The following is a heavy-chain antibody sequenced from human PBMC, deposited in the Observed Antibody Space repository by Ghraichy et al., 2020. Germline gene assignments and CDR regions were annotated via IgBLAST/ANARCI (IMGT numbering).Heavy chain of an antibody. CDR1: GYSISSGYY. CDR2: VYHTGHT. D-gene: IGHD6-6*01. J-gene: IGHJ5*02. CDR3: ARVVLLSSWFDP. Sequence: SQTLSLTCAVSGYSISSGYYWGWIRQSPGKGLEWIGSVYHTGHTYYNPSLKSRLYLSIDTSRNQFSLNLRAVTAADTAVYYCARVVLLSSWFDPWGQGTLVTVSS. V-gene: IGHV4-38-2*01.